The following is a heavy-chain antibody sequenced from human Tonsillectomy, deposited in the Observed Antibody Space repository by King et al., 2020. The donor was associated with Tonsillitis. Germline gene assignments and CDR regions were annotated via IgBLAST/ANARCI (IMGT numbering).Heavy chain of an antibody. CDR1: GGSFSGYY. V-gene: IGHV4-34*01. J-gene: IGHJ4*02. D-gene: IGHD2-15*01. Sequence: VQLQQWGAGLLKPSETLSLTCAVYGGSFSGYYWSWIRQPPGKGLEWIGEINHSGSTNYNPSLKSRVTISVDTSKNQFSLKLSSVTAADTAVYYCASTPVGNVAAIFDYWGKGTLVTVSS. CDR2: INHSGST. CDR3: ASTPVGNVAAIFDY.